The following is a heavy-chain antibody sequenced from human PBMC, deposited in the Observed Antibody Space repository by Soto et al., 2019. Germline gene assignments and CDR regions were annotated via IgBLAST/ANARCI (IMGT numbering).Heavy chain of an antibody. V-gene: IGHV1-18*04. CDR3: ARDRDIVVVPAAISNYYYGMDV. D-gene: IGHD2-2*02. CDR1: GYTFTSYC. CDR2: ITAYNGNT. Sequence: ASVKVSCKASGYTFTSYCFTWVRQAPGQGLEWMGWITAYNGNTNYAQKLQGRVTMTTDTSTSTAYMELRSLRSDDTAVYYCARDRDIVVVPAAISNYYYGMDVWGQVTTFTVSS. J-gene: IGHJ6*02.